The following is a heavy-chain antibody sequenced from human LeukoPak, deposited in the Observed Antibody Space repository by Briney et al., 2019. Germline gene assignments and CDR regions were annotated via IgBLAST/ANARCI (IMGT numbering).Heavy chain of an antibody. Sequence: SETLSLTCAVYGGSFSGYYWSWIRQPPGKGLEWIGEINHSGSTNYNPSLKSRVTISVDTSKNQFSLKLSSVTAADTAVYYCARVTGVVVPAAKTLDYWGQGTLVTVSS. CDR2: INHSGST. V-gene: IGHV4-34*01. D-gene: IGHD2-2*01. J-gene: IGHJ4*02. CDR3: ARVTGVVVPAAKTLDY. CDR1: GGSFSGYY.